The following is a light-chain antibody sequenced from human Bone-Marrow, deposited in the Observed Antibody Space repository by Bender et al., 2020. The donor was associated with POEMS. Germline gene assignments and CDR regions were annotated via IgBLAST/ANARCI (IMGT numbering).Light chain of an antibody. CDR1: SSDVGNYKL. CDR2: EVS. J-gene: IGLJ1*01. V-gene: IGLV2-23*02. Sequence: HSALTQPASVSGSPGQSITISCTRTSSDVGNYKLVSWYQQHPDKAPKLIIYEVSKRPSGVPDRFSGSKSGNTASLTISGLQADDEADYYCRSYAGTYSYVFGSGTKVTVL. CDR3: RSYAGTYSYV.